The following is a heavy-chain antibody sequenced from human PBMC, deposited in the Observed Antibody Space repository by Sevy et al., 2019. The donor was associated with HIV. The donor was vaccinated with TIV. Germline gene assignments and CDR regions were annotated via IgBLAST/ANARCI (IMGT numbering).Heavy chain of an antibody. CDR1: GFTFSSYA. Sequence: GGSLRLSCAASGFTFSSYAMSWVRQAPGKGLEWVSVISGSGGSTHYADSVKGRFTISRDNSKNTLYLQMNSLRAEDTAVYYCAKDRYRRLQSDDAFDIWGHGTMVTVSS. J-gene: IGHJ3*02. V-gene: IGHV3-23*01. CDR3: AKDRYRRLQSDDAFDI. CDR2: ISGSGGST. D-gene: IGHD1-1*01.